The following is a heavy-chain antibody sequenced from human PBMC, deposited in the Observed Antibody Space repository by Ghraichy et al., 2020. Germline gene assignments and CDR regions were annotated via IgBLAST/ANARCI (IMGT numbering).Heavy chain of an antibody. CDR3: AKGEEQWLAHFDY. J-gene: IGHJ4*02. D-gene: IGHD6-19*01. Sequence: GESLRLSCAASGFTFSSYAMSWVRQAPGKGLEWVSAISGSGGSTYYADSVKGRFTISRDNSKNTLYLQMNSLRAEDTAVYYCAKGEEQWLAHFDYWGQGTLVTVSS. V-gene: IGHV3-23*01. CDR2: ISGSGGST. CDR1: GFTFSSYA.